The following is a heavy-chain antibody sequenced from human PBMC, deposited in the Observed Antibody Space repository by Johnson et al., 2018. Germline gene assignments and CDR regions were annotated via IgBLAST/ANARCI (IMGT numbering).Heavy chain of an antibody. CDR2: IWYDGSNK. D-gene: IGHD3-22*01. CDR1: GFTFSSYG. J-gene: IGHJ3*02. Sequence: QVQLVQSGGGVVQXGRSLRLSCAASGFTFSSYGMHWVRQAPGKGLEWVAVIWYDGSNKYYADSVKGRFTISRDNSKNTLYLQMNSLRAGDTAVDYCARDLNYDSREGAFDIWGQGTMVTVSS. V-gene: IGHV3-33*01. CDR3: ARDLNYDSREGAFDI.